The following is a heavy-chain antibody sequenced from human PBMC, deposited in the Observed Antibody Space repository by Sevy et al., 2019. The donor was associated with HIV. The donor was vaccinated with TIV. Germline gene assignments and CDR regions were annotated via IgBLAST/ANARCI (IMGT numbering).Heavy chain of an antibody. Sequence: GGSLRLSCTASGFTFSSYEMNWVRQAPGKGLEWVSYITLSGSTIYYADSVKGRFTISRNNAKNSLYLQMNSLRAEDTAVYYGARDRQGRTVAGTAIDYWGQGTLVTVSS. CDR3: ARDRQGRTVAGTAIDY. V-gene: IGHV3-48*03. J-gene: IGHJ4*02. CDR2: ITLSGSTI. D-gene: IGHD6-19*01. CDR1: GFTFSSYE.